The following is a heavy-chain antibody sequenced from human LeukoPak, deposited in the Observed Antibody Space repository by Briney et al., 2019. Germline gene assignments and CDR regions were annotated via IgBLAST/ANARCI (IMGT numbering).Heavy chain of an antibody. CDR2: MNPNSGNT. CDR1: GYTFTSYD. CDR3: ARGYDFWRTLFDR. J-gene: IGHJ5*02. Sequence: ASVKVSCKASGYTFTSYDINWVRQATGQGLEWMGWMNPNSGNTGYAQKFQGRVTITRDTSISTAYMELSSLRSEDTAVYYCARGYDFWRTLFDRWGQGTLVTVSS. D-gene: IGHD3-3*01. V-gene: IGHV1-8*03.